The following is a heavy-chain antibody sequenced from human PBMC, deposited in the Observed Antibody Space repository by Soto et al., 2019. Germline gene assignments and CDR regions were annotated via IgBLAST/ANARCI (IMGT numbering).Heavy chain of an antibody. J-gene: IGHJ4*02. CDR3: ARDGVSSRALRFLEWYNDY. V-gene: IGHV1-18*01. Sequence: GASVKVSCKASGYTFTSYGISWVRQAPGQGLEWMGWISVYNGNTNYAQKVQDRVTMTTDTSTSTVYMELGGLRSDDTAVYYCARDGVSSRALRFLEWYNDYWGQGTPVTVSS. CDR1: GYTFTSYG. CDR2: ISVYNGNT. D-gene: IGHD3-3*01.